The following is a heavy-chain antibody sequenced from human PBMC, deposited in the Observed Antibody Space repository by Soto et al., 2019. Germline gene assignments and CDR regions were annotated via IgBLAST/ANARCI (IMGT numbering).Heavy chain of an antibody. CDR1: GFTFSSSA. V-gene: IGHV1-58*02. Sequence: SVKISCKASGFTFSSSAIQWVRQARGQPLEWIGWIVVGSGKTDYTHNLQARVTITRDKSTSTAYMELSGLRSEDTAVYYCAATFDSGSYDFGGQHWWGQGTPVTVSS. J-gene: IGHJ4*02. D-gene: IGHD2-21*01. CDR3: AATFDSGSYDFGGQHW. CDR2: IVVGSGKT.